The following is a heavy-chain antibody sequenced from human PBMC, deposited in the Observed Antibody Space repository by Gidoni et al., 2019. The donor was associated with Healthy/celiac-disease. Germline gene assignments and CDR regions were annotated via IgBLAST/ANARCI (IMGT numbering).Heavy chain of an antibody. V-gene: IGHV3-15*07. CDR1: GFTFSNAW. CDR2: IKSKTDGGTT. J-gene: IGHJ6*02. CDR3: TLSSGFPTWIQLWSTKYYYYGMDV. D-gene: IGHD5-18*01. Sequence: EVQLVESGGGLVKPGGSLRLSCAASGFTFSNAWMNWVRQAPGKGLEWVGRIKSKTDGGTTDYAAPVKGRFTISRDDSKNTLYLQMNSLKTEDTAVYYCTLSSGFPTWIQLWSTKYYYYGMDVWGQGTTVTVSS.